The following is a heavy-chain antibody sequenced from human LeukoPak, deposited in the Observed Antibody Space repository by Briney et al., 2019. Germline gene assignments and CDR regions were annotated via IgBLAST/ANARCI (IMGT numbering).Heavy chain of an antibody. CDR3: ARGAGGSGSYYNARFDP. CDR2: IYYNGNT. Sequence: SETLSLTCTVSGGSISNYYWSWIRQTPGKGLEWIGFIYYNGNTDYNPSLKSRVTISVDTSKNQFSLKLSSVTAADTAVYYCARGAGGSGSYYNARFDPWGQGTLVTVSS. J-gene: IGHJ5*02. CDR1: GGSISNYY. V-gene: IGHV4-59*01. D-gene: IGHD3-10*01.